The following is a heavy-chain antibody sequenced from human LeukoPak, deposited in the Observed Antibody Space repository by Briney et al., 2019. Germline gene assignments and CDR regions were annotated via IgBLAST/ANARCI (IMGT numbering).Heavy chain of an antibody. V-gene: IGHV1-18*01. CDR1: GYTFTSYG. Sequence: ASVKVSCKASGYTFTSYGISWVRQAPGQGLEWMGWISAYNGNTNYAQKLQGRVTMTTDTSTSTADMELRSLRSDDTAVYYCASQGYCSSTSCYIQGYYYYYGMDVWGQGTTVTVSS. D-gene: IGHD2-2*02. J-gene: IGHJ6*02. CDR3: ASQGYCSSTSCYIQGYYYYYGMDV. CDR2: ISAYNGNT.